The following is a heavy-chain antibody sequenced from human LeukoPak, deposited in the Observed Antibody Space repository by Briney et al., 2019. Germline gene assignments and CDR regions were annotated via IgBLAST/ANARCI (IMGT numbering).Heavy chain of an antibody. CDR1: GYTFTGYY. Sequence: ASVKVSCKASGYTFTGYYMHWVRQAPGQGLEWMGWINPNSGGTNYAQKFQGRVTMTRDTSISTAYMELSRLRSDDTAVYYCARGSSGWYYARHDAFDIWGQGTMVTVSS. CDR3: ARGSSGWYYARHDAFDI. V-gene: IGHV1-2*02. D-gene: IGHD6-19*01. J-gene: IGHJ3*02. CDR2: INPNSGGT.